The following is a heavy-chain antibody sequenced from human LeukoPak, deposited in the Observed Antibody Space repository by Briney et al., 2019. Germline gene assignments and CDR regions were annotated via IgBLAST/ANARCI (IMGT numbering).Heavy chain of an antibody. Sequence: PSEPLSLTCAVSGGSITSNWWSWVRQPPGKGREFIGEIYHNGHTSYNPSLKRRVTILVDKSKNQFSLKLSSVTAADTAVYFCATGDNYQWPVWGQGTLVTVSS. CDR1: GGSITSNW. D-gene: IGHD6-19*01. CDR3: ATGDNYQWPV. J-gene: IGHJ4*02. V-gene: IGHV4-4*02. CDR2: IYHNGHT.